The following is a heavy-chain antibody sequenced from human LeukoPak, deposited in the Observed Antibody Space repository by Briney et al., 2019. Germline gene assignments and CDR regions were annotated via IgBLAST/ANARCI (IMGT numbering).Heavy chain of an antibody. V-gene: IGHV1-69*05. J-gene: IGHJ6*03. D-gene: IGHD3-22*01. CDR2: IIPIFGTA. CDR3: ARSLFDYDSSGELGYYYYSMDV. CDR1: GGTFSSYA. Sequence: SVKVSCKASGGTFSSYAISWVRQAPGQGLEWMGGIIPIFGTANYAQKFQGRVTITTDESTSTAYMELSSLRSEDTAVYYCARSLFDYDSSGELGYYYYSMDVWAKGPRSPSP.